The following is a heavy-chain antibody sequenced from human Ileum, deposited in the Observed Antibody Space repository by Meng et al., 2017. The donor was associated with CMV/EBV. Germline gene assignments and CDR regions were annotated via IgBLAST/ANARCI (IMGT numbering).Heavy chain of an antibody. V-gene: IGHV4-34*01. J-gene: IGHJ5*02. CDR3: ARGRVVYCNSINCHSQIWFGP. Sequence: FSGYYWNGIRQPPGEGLEWIGEINHSGGTNYNPSLKSRVTISVDTSKNQLSLKLGSVTAADTALYYCARGRVVYCNSINCHSQIWFGPWGQGTLVTVSS. D-gene: IGHD2/OR15-2a*01. CDR1: FSGYY. CDR2: INHSGGT.